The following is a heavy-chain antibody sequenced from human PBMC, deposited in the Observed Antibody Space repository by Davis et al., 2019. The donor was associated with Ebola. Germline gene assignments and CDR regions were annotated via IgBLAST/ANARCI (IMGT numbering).Heavy chain of an antibody. D-gene: IGHD3-10*01. CDR2: IIPILGIA. V-gene: IGHV1-69*02. CDR3: ARCITMVRGVKTYYYYGMDV. Sequence: SVKVPCKASGYTFTGYYMHWVRQAPGHGLEWMGRIIPILGIANYAQKLQGRVTITADKSTSTAYMELSSLRSEDTAVYYCARCITMVRGVKTYYYYGMDVWGQGTTVTVSS. J-gene: IGHJ6*02. CDR1: GYTFTGYY.